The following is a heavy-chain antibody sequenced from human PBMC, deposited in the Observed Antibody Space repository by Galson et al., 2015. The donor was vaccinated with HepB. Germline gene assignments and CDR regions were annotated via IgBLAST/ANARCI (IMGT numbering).Heavy chain of an antibody. Sequence: RLSCAASGFTFSSYAMHWVRQAPGKGLEWVAVISYDGSNKYYADSVKGRFTISRDNSKNTLYLQMNSLRAEDTAVYYCARVLGSAVATFDYWGQGTLVTVSS. V-gene: IGHV3-30*04. CDR1: GFTFSSYA. J-gene: IGHJ4*02. CDR2: ISYDGSNK. CDR3: ARVLGSAVATFDY. D-gene: IGHD6-19*01.